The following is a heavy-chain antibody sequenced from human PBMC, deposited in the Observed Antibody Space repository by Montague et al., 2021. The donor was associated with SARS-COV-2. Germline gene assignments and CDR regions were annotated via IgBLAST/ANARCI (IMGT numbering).Heavy chain of an antibody. Sequence: SETLSLTCAVYAGSFSDYSWTWTRQPPGKGLGWNGEINHRGSTNYNPSLKSRVTISVDTSKNQFSLKMTSVTAADTAVYYCARGRQHINMVVVVVTGGEYYFDFWGQGTLVAVSS. CDR3: ARGRQHINMVVVVVTGGEYYFDF. D-gene: IGHD3-22*01. V-gene: IGHV4-34*01. CDR2: INHRGST. J-gene: IGHJ4*02. CDR1: AGSFSDYS.